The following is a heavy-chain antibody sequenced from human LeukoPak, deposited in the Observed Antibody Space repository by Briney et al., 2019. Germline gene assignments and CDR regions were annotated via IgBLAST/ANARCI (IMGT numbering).Heavy chain of an antibody. CDR1: GYTFTGNY. CDR3: ARSPVLYCSGGSCPDGFDI. D-gene: IGHD2-15*01. Sequence: ASVKVSCKASGYTFTGNYLHWVRQAHGPGLEWMGWINLNSGGTNYAQKFQGRVTMTRDTSISTAYLELSRLRFDDTAVDYCARSPVLYCSGGSCPDGFDIWGQGTMVTVSS. J-gene: IGHJ3*02. CDR2: INLNSGGT. V-gene: IGHV1-2*02.